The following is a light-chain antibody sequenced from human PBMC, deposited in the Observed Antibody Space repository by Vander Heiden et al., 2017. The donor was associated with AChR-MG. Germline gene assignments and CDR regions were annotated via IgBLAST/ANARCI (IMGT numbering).Light chain of an antibody. Sequence: EIVLTQSPGTLSLSPGERATLSCRASQSVTSYYLAWYQQKPGQAPRLLIYGASSRATGIPDRFSGSGSGTDFTLTIGRLEPEDSAVYYCQQYGSLPYTFGQGTKLEIK. CDR3: QQYGSLPYT. CDR1: QSVTSYY. CDR2: GAS. V-gene: IGKV3-20*01. J-gene: IGKJ2*01.